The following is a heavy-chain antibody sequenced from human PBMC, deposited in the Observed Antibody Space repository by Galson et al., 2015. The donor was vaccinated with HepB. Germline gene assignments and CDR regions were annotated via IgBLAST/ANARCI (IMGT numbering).Heavy chain of an antibody. CDR1: GYKFTDNG. CDR2: ISTNSGDT. Sequence: SVKVSCKASGYKFTDNGISWVRQAPGQGLEWLGWISTNSGDTKYNQRLQGRVTMTRDTSTSTAYVELRRLRSDDTAVYYCARDRSHSLDYWGQGTLVTVSS. J-gene: IGHJ4*02. D-gene: IGHD3-16*02. CDR3: ARDRSHSLDY. V-gene: IGHV1-18*04.